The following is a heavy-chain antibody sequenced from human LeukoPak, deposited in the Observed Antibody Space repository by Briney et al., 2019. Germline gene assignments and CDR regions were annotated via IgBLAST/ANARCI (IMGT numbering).Heavy chain of an antibody. CDR3: AAVRILDYGDYLDP. Sequence: LRLSCAASGIFFSSSSMSWVRQPPGKGLEWIGYIYYSGSTYYNPSLKSRVTISVDTSKNQFSLKLSSVTAADTAVYYCAAVRILDYGDYLDPWGQGTLVTVSS. D-gene: IGHD4-17*01. CDR2: IYYSGST. CDR1: GIFFSSSS. J-gene: IGHJ5*02. V-gene: IGHV4-30-4*08.